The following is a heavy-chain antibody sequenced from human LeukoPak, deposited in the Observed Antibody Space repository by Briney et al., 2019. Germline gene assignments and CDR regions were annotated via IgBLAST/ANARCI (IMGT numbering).Heavy chain of an antibody. D-gene: IGHD3-3*01. CDR3: ARLDANDFWSGYPDY. CDR2: ISAYNGNT. J-gene: IGHJ4*02. V-gene: IGHV1-18*01. Sequence: ASVKVSCKASGYTFTSYGISWVRQAPGQGLEWMGWISAYNGNTNYAQKLQGRVTMTTDTSTSTAYMELRSLRSDDTAVYYCARLDANDFWSGYPDYWGQGTLVTVSS. CDR1: GYTFTSYG.